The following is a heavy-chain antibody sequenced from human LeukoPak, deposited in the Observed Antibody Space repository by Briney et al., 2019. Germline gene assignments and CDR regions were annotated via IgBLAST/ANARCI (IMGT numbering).Heavy chain of an antibody. J-gene: IGHJ6*03. CDR3: ARVQSRRYYYYYMDV. Sequence: GASVKVSCKASGGTFISYAISWVRQAPGQGREWMGGIIPIFGTANYAQKFQGRVTITTDESTSTAYMELSSLRSEDTAVYYCARVQSRRYYYYYMDVWGKGTPVTVSS. CDR1: GGTFISYA. V-gene: IGHV1-69*05. CDR2: IIPIFGTA.